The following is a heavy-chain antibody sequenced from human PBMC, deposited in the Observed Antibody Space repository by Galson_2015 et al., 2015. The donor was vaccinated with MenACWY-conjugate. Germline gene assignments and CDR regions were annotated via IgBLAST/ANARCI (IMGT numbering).Heavy chain of an antibody. Sequence: LSLTCAVSGASIISTKWWSWVRQPPGRGLEWIAETHHSGRTNYNPSLKGRVIISVDKSKNQFSLDLYSVTAADTAVYYCATQSAFYQDYWGQGTLVSVSS. V-gene: IGHV4-4*02. CDR1: GASIISTKW. CDR2: THHSGRT. J-gene: IGHJ4*02. D-gene: IGHD2-2*01. CDR3: ATQSAFYQDY.